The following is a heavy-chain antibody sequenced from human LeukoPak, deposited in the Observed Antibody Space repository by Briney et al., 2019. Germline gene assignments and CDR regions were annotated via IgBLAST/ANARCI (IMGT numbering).Heavy chain of an antibody. CDR3: ARDPLATYCSGGSCYSGYSWFDP. V-gene: IGHV4-59*12. D-gene: IGHD2-15*01. Sequence: SETLSLTCTVSGGSISSYYWSWIRQPPGKGLEWIGYIYYSGSTNYNPSLKSRVTISVDTSKNQFSLKLSSVTAADTAVYYCARDPLATYCSGGSCYSGYSWFDPWGQGTLVTVSS. J-gene: IGHJ5*02. CDR1: GGSISSYY. CDR2: IYYSGST.